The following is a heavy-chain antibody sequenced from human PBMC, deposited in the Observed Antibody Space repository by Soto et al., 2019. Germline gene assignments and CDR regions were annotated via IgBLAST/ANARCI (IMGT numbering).Heavy chain of an antibody. V-gene: IGHV1-69*01. Sequence: QVQLVQSGAEVKKPGSSVKVSCKASGDVFRSYGINWVRQAPGQGLEWMGGIIPISGTTNYAQKFQGRVAITADESTDTVYMELSRLRSEDTAVYFCARVRCFNCLCHTADYGMDVWGQGTTVTVSS. J-gene: IGHJ6*02. CDR2: IIPISGTT. CDR3: ARVRCFNCLCHTADYGMDV. CDR1: GDVFRSYG. D-gene: IGHD2-8*01.